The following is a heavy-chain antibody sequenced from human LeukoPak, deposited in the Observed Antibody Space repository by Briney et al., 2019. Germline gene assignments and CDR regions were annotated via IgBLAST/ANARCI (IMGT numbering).Heavy chain of an antibody. Sequence: ASVKVSCKASGYTFTGYYMHWVRQAPGQGLEWMGRINPNSGGTNYAKKFQGRVTMTRDTSISPAYMELSRLGSDDTAVYYCARDCARNWFDPWGQGTLVTVSS. CDR3: ARDCARNWFDP. V-gene: IGHV1-2*06. CDR2: INPNSGGT. CDR1: GYTFTGYY. J-gene: IGHJ5*02.